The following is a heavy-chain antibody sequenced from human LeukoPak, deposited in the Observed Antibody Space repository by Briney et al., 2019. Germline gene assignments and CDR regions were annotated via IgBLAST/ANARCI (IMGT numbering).Heavy chain of an antibody. V-gene: IGHV3-23*01. CDR3: AKVRYDYDSSGPDY. CDR2: ISSSGGSI. D-gene: IGHD3-22*01. Sequence: GGSLRLSCAASGFTFSSYAMSWVRQVPGKGLEWVSVISSSGGSIHYADSVKGRFTISRDNSKNTLYLQMSSLRAEDTAIYYCAKVRYDYDSSGPDYWGQGTLVTVSS. CDR1: GFTFSSYA. J-gene: IGHJ4*02.